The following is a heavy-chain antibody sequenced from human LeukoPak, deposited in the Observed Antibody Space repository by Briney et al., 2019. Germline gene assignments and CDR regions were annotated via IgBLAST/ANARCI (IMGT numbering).Heavy chain of an antibody. CDR1: GFTFSSYA. Sequence: GGSLRLSCAASGFTFSSYAMSWVRQAPGKGLEWVSAISGSGGSTYYADSVKGRFTISRDNSKNTLYLQMNSLRAEDTAVYYCAKDRSVAAPLLGGMDVWGQGTTVTVSS. CDR3: AKDRSVAAPLLGGMDV. V-gene: IGHV3-23*01. J-gene: IGHJ6*02. D-gene: IGHD6-19*01. CDR2: ISGSGGST.